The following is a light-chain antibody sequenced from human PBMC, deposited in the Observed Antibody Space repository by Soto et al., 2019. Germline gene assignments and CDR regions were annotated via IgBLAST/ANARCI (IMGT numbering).Light chain of an antibody. Sequence: EIVLTQSPGTLSLSPGERATLSCRASQSVSSSYLAWYQQKPGQAPRLPIYGASTRATDIPDRFSGSGSGTDFTLTISRLEPEDFAVYYCQQYGSSPLYTFGQGTKLEI. V-gene: IGKV3-20*01. CDR3: QQYGSSPLYT. J-gene: IGKJ2*01. CDR2: GAS. CDR1: QSVSSSY.